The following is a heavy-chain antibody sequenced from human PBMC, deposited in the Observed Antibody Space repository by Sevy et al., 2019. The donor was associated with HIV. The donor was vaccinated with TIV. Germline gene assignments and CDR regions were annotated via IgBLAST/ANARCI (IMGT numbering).Heavy chain of an antibody. D-gene: IGHD3-3*01. V-gene: IGHV3-7*01. CDR2: IKQDGSEK. CDR3: AGVRITIFGVVIPNWFYP. J-gene: IGHJ5*02. CDR1: GFTFSSYW. Sequence: GGSLRLSCAASGFTFSSYWMSWVRQAPGKGLEWVANIKQDGSEKYYVDSVKGRFTISRDNAKNSLFLQMNSLRSEDTAVYYWAGVRITIFGVVIPNWFYPWGQGTLVTVSS.